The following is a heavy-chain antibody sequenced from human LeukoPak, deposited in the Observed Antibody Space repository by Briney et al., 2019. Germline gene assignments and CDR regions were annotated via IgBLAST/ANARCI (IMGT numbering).Heavy chain of an antibody. V-gene: IGHV3-9*01. CDR3: AKGRNYDILTPSDY. D-gene: IGHD3-9*01. CDR2: ISWNSGSI. Sequence: QPGRSLRLSCAASGFTFDDYAMHWVRQAPGKGLEWVSGISWNSGSIGYADSVKGRFTIPRDNAKNSLYLQMNSLRAEDTALYYCAKGRNYDILTPSDYWGQGTLVTVSS. CDR1: GFTFDDYA. J-gene: IGHJ4*02.